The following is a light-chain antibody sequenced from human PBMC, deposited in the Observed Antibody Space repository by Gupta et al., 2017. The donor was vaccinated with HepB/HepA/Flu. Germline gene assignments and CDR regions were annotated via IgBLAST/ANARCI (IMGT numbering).Light chain of an antibody. J-gene: IGKJ1*01. CDR3: QQNDTAPTT. Sequence: EIVLTQSPDTLSLSPGVSASLSCRASESVSRNYLAWYQQKPGQSPRLLIYGTSSRATGVPDRFSGSGSGTDFTLTISRLEPEDFAVYYCQQNDTAPTTFGQGTRVEIK. CDR2: GTS. V-gene: IGKV3-20*01. CDR1: ESVSRNY.